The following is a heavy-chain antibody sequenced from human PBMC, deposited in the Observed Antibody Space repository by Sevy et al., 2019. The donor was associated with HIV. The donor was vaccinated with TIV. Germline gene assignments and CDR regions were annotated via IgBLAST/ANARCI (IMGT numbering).Heavy chain of an antibody. CDR3: AKDSGYSSDWYPSY. CDR2: ISSDGSHK. D-gene: IGHD6-19*01. V-gene: IGHV3-30*18. Sequence: GGSLRLSCAASGFTFSTYGMHWVRQAPGKGLEWVAVISSDGSHKWYGDSVKGRFTISRDNSKNTLYLQMSSLRAEDTAVYYCAKDSGYSSDWYPSYWGQGNLVTVSS. J-gene: IGHJ4*02. CDR1: GFTFSTYG.